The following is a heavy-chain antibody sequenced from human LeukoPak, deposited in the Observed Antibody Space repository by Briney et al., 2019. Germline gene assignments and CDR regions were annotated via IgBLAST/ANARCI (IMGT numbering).Heavy chain of an antibody. CDR2: FDPEDGET. CDR1: GYTLTELS. Sequence: ASVKVSCKVSGYTLTELSMHWVRQAPGKGLEWMGGFDPEDGETIYAQKFQGRVTMTEDTSTDTAYMELSSLRSEDTAVYYCATAPDPYYYGSGSYLSGMDVWGKGTTVTVSS. V-gene: IGHV1-24*01. J-gene: IGHJ6*04. CDR3: ATAPDPYYYGSGSYLSGMDV. D-gene: IGHD3-10*01.